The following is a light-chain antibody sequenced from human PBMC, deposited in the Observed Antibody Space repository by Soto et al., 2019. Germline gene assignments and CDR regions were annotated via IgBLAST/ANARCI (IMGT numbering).Light chain of an antibody. CDR3: QQSYSIFT. CDR1: QSISSY. V-gene: IGKV1-39*01. CDR2: AAS. Sequence: DLQMTQSPSSLSASVGDRVTITCRASQSISSYLNWYQQKPGKAPKLLIYAASSLQSGVPSRFSGSGSGTDFTLTISSLQPEDFATYYCQQSYSIFTFGGGTKVEIK. J-gene: IGKJ4*01.